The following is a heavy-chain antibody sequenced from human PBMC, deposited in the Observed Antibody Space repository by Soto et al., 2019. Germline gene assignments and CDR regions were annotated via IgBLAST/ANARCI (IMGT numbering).Heavy chain of an antibody. D-gene: IGHD2-8*01. J-gene: IGHJ4*02. V-gene: IGHV3-21*01. CDR3: ARGKPELVIMVYAIPFDY. Sequence: GGSLRLSCAASGFTFSSYSMNWVRQAPEKGLEWVSSISSSSSYIYYADSVKGRFTISRDNAKNSLYLQMNSLRAEDTAVYYCARGKPELVIMVYAIPFDYWGQGPLVTVSS. CDR1: GFTFSSYS. CDR2: ISSSSSYI.